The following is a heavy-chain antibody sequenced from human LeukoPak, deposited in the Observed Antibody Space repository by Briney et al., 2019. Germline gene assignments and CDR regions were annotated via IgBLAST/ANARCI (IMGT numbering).Heavy chain of an antibody. Sequence: PSETLSLTCAGYGGSFSGYYWSWIRQPPGKGLEWIGEINHSGSTNYNPSLKSRVTISVDTSKNQFSLKLSSVTAADTAVYYCARGGGNWSFDYWGQGTLVTVSS. CDR1: GGSFSGYY. D-gene: IGHD2-21*01. CDR2: INHSGST. J-gene: IGHJ4*02. V-gene: IGHV4-34*01. CDR3: ARGGGNWSFDY.